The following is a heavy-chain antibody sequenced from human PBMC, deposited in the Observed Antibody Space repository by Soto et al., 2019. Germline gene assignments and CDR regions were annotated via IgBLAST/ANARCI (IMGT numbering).Heavy chain of an antibody. CDR2: ISTSGGTT. V-gene: IGHV3-23*01. D-gene: IGHD6-13*01. J-gene: IGHJ1*01. Sequence: EVQLLESGGGLVQPGGSLRLSCAASGFTFSNFDMSWVRQAPGKGLEWVSGISTSGGTTYYADSVKGRFTSSRDNSKTTLYLQMTSLRAEDRAVYYCATGTAAPAHWGQGTLVTVSS. CDR1: GFTFSNFD. CDR3: ATGTAAPAH.